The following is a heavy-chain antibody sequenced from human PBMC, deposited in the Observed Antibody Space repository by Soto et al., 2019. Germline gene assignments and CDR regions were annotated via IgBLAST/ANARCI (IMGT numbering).Heavy chain of an antibody. CDR1: GFTFRSFG. D-gene: IGHD6-13*01. J-gene: IGHJ4*02. CDR3: ARRSSSWYFDY. V-gene: IGHV3-30*03. CDR2: ISPDGSSQ. Sequence: PGGSLRLSCEASGFTFRSFGMHWVRQTPDKGLEWVSVISPDGSSQDYADSVKGRFFTSRDNSRNTLYLQMNSLRAEDTAVYYCARRSSSWYFDYWGQGTLVTVSS.